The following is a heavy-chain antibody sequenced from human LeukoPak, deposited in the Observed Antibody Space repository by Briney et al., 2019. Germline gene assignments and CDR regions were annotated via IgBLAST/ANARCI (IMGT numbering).Heavy chain of an antibody. CDR1: GYTLTELS. J-gene: IGHJ4*02. D-gene: IGHD5-12*01. CDR3: ATERRENMVAARTFDY. CDR2: FDPEDGET. Sequence: ASVKVSCKVSGYTLTELSMHWVRQAPGKGLEWMGGFDPEDGETIYAQKFQGRVTMTEDTSTDTAYMELSSLRSEDTAVCYCATERRENMVAARTFDYWGQGTLVTVSS. V-gene: IGHV1-24*01.